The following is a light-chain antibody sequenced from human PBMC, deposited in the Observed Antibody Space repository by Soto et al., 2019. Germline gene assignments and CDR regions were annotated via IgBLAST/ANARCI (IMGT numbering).Light chain of an antibody. CDR3: QQRSNWPRT. J-gene: IGKJ1*01. Sequence: EIVMTQSPATLSVSPGERATLSCRASQSVSSNLAWYQQKPGQAPRLLVYGASSRATGIPARFSGSGSGTDFTLTISSLEPEDFAVYYCQQRSNWPRTFGQGTKVDI. CDR2: GAS. V-gene: IGKV3-11*01. CDR1: QSVSSN.